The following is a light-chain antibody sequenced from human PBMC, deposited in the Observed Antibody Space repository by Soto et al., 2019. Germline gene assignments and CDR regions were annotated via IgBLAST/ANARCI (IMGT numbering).Light chain of an antibody. CDR3: QTWGTGIHVV. CDR2: LNSDGSH. CDR1: SGHSNYD. Sequence: QLVLTQSPSASASLGASVKLTCTLSSGHSNYDIAWHQQQPEKGPRYLMKLNSDGSHFKGDGIPDRFSGSSSGAERYLTISGLQSEDEADYYCQTWGTGIHVVFGGGTKLTVL. J-gene: IGLJ2*01. V-gene: IGLV4-69*01.